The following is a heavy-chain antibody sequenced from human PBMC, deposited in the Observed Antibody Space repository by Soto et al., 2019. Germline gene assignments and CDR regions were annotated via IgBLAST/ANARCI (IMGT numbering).Heavy chain of an antibody. CDR2: INHSGST. CDR3: ARGGGCSGGSCYTFDY. Sequence: PSETLSLTCAVYGGSFSGYYWSWIRQPPGKGLEWIGEINHSGSTNYNPSLKSRVTISVDTSKNQFSLKLSSVTAADTAVYYCARGGGCSGGSCYTFDYWGQGTLVTVSS. D-gene: IGHD2-15*01. CDR1: GGSFSGYY. J-gene: IGHJ4*02. V-gene: IGHV4-34*01.